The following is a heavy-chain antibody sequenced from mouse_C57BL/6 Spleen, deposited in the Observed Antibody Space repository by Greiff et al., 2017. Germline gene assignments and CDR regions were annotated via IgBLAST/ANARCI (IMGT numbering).Heavy chain of an antibody. CDR1: GFTFSDYG. Sequence: EVQGVESGGGLVQPGGSLKLSCAASGFTFSDYGMAWVRQAPRKGPEWVAFISNLAYSIYYADTVTGRFTISRENAKNTLYLEMSSLRSEDTAMYYCARLTGPYYAMDYWGQGTSVTVSS. V-gene: IGHV5-15*01. CDR2: ISNLAYSI. CDR3: ARLTGPYYAMDY. D-gene: IGHD4-1*01. J-gene: IGHJ4*01.